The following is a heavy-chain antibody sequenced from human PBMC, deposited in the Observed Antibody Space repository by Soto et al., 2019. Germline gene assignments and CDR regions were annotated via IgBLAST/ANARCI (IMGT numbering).Heavy chain of an antibody. CDR3: ARTAIFGVVIATNVLDV. CDR1: GGSISSYY. D-gene: IGHD3-3*01. J-gene: IGHJ6*04. CDR2: IYYSGST. Sequence: SETLSLTCTVSGGSISSYYWSWIRQPPGKGLEWIGYIYYSGSTNYNPSLKSRVTISVDTSKNQFSLKLSSVTAADTAVYYCARTAIFGVVIATNVLDVWGKGTTVTVPQ. V-gene: IGHV4-59*01.